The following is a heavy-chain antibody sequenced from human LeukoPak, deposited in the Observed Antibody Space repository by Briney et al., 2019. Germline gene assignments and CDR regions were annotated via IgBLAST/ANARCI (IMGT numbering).Heavy chain of an antibody. CDR1: GFASSSYA. V-gene: IGHV3-23*01. J-gene: IGHJ4*02. Sequence: PGGSLRLSCAASGFASSSYAMSWVRQAPGKGLEWVSAISGSGDVTYYADSVKGRFTISRDNAKNSLYLQMNSLRAEDTAVYYCARGGTFGVDISDYWGQGTLVTVSS. CDR2: ISGSGDVT. D-gene: IGHD3-3*01. CDR3: ARGGTFGVDISDY.